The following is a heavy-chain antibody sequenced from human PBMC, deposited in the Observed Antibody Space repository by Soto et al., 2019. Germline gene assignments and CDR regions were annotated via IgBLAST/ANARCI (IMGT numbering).Heavy chain of an antibody. CDR1: GFTFSSHW. CDR2: INGDGSST. J-gene: IGHJ5*01. V-gene: IGHV3-74*01. D-gene: IGHD1-7*01. Sequence: EVQLVESGGGLVQPGGSLRLSCAASGFTFSSHWMHWVRQAPGKGLVWVSRINGDGSSTSYADSVKGRFTISRDNAKNMMYLQVNSLRADYTAVYYCAGSPGLSRISGTTLGAWGQGTLVTVSS. CDR3: AGSPGLSRISGTTLGA.